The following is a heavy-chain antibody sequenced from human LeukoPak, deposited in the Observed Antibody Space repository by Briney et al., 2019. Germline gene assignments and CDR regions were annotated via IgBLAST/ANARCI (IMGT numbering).Heavy chain of an antibody. CDR3: ARDPGTLSIAAAGTELDY. V-gene: IGHV3-7*01. CDR2: IKQHGSEM. Sequence: GGSLRLSCAASGLTFSSYWMTWVRQAPGKGLEWVANIKQHGSEMYYVDSVKGRFTISRDDAKNSLYLQMNSLRAEDTAVYYCARDPGTLSIAAAGTELDYWGQGTLVTVSS. J-gene: IGHJ4*02. D-gene: IGHD6-13*01. CDR1: GLTFSSYW.